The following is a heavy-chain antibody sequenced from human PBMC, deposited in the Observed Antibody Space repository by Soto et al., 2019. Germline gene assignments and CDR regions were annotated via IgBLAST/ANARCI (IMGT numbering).Heavy chain of an antibody. V-gene: IGHV4-61*01. J-gene: IGHJ3*02. CDR3: ARDPGITARPDAFDI. Sequence: QVQLQESGPGLVKPSETLSLTCTVSGGSVSSGSYCWSWIRQPPGKGLEWIGYIYYTGSTNYNPSLKSRVTISVDTPKNPFSLKLSSVTAADTAVYYCARDPGITARPDAFDIWGQGTMVTVSS. CDR1: GGSVSSGSYC. CDR2: IYYTGST. D-gene: IGHD6-6*01.